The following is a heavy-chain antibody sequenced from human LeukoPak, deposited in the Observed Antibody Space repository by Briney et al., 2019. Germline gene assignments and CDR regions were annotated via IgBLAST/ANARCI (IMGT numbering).Heavy chain of an antibody. D-gene: IGHD5-18*01. J-gene: IGHJ6*02. CDR1: GYTFTSYA. CDR2: INAGNGNT. Sequence: EASVTVSCKASGYTFTSYAMHWVRQAPGQRLEWMGWINAGNGNTKYSQKFQGRVTITRDTSTSTAYMELRSLRSDDTAVYYCARDFGYSYGSALYYYGMDVWGQGTTVTVSS. CDR3: ARDFGYSYGSALYYYGMDV. V-gene: IGHV1-3*01.